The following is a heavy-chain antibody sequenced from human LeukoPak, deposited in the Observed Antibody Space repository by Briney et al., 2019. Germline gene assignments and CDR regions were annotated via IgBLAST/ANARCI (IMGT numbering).Heavy chain of an antibody. Sequence: GASVKVSCKASGGTFSSYAISWVRQAPGQGLEWMGGIIPIFGTANYAQKFQDRLTMTTDTSTSTAYMELRSLRSDDTAVYYCTRSGYSRGDYWGQGTLVTVSS. D-gene: IGHD1-26*01. CDR1: GGTFSSYA. CDR2: IIPIFGTA. J-gene: IGHJ4*02. V-gene: IGHV1-69*05. CDR3: TRSGYSRGDY.